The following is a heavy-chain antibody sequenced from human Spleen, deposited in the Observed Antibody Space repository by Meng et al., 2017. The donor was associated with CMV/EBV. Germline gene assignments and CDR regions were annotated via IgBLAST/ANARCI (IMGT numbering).Heavy chain of an antibody. CDR3: ARVAAAGRGMDV. D-gene: IGHD6-13*01. J-gene: IGHJ6*02. CDR2: IKQDGSEK. V-gene: IGHV3-7*04. CDR1: GFTFSSYA. Sequence: GESLKISCAASGFTFSSYAMSWVRQAPGKGLEWVANIKQDGSEKYYVDSVKGRFTISRDNAKNSLYLQMNSLRAEDTAVYYCARVAAAGRGMDVWGQGTTVTVSS.